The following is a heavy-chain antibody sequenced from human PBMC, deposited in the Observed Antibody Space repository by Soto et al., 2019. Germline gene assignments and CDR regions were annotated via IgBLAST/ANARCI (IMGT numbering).Heavy chain of an antibody. D-gene: IGHD3-10*01. Sequence: QLQLQESGPGLVKPSETLSLTCTVSGGSISSSSYYWGWIRQPPGKGLEWIGSIYYSGSTYYNPSLKSRVTISVDTSKNQFSLKLSSVTAADTAVYYCARRRRDTMVRGLIDYWGQGTLVTVSS. CDR3: ARRRRDTMVRGLIDY. CDR1: GGSISSSSYY. V-gene: IGHV4-39*01. J-gene: IGHJ4*02. CDR2: IYYSGST.